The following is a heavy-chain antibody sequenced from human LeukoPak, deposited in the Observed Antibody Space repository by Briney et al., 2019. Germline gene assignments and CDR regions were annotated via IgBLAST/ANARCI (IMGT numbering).Heavy chain of an antibody. V-gene: IGHV1-69*05. D-gene: IGHD2/OR15-2a*01. CDR3: ARGSEYYDAFDI. Sequence: GASVKVSCKASGGTFSSYAISWVRQAPGQGLEWMGGIIPIFGTANYAQKFQGRVTMTRDTSTSTVYMELSSLRSEDTAVYYCARGSEYYDAFDIWGQGTMVTVSS. CDR1: GGTFSSYA. J-gene: IGHJ3*02. CDR2: IIPIFGTA.